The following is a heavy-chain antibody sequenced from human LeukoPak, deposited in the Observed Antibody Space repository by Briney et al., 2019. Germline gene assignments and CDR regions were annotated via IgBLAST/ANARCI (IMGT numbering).Heavy chain of an antibody. D-gene: IGHD2-21*02. CDR1: GDYISSGSQY. CDR3: ARAYCVGDCTVLHIYFDN. V-gene: IGHV4-61*02. CDR2: VSTSGST. J-gene: IGHJ4*02. Sequence: SETLSLTCTISGDYISSGSQYWNWIRQPAGKGLEWIGRVSTSGSTNYNPSLKSRVTISLGTSRNQFSLKLRSVMAADTAVYYCARAYCVGDCTVLHIYFDNWGQGTLVTVSS.